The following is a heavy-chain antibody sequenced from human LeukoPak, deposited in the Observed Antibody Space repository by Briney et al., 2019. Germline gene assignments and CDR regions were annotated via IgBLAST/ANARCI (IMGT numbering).Heavy chain of an antibody. CDR1: GFTFSSYG. CDR2: ISYDGSNK. J-gene: IGHJ4*02. D-gene: IGHD5-18*01. Sequence: PGRSLRLSCAASGFTFSSYGMHWVRQAPGKGLEWVAVISYDGSNKYYADSVKGRFTISRDNSKNTLYLQMNSLRAEDTAVYYCAKDVTDGYFDYWGQGTLVTVSS. V-gene: IGHV3-30*18. CDR3: AKDVTDGYFDY.